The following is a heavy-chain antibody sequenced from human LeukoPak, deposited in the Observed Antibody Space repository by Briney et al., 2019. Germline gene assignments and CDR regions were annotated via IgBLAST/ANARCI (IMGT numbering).Heavy chain of an antibody. D-gene: IGHD2-15*01. V-gene: IGHV1-2*04. CDR2: INPNSGGK. J-gene: IGHJ6*02. CDR3: ARATLVAANYYYYGMDV. CDR1: GYTFTCYY. Sequence: ASVKVSCKASGYTFTCYYMHWVRQAPGQGREWMGWINPNSGGKNYAQKFQGWVTMTRDTSISTAYMELSRLRSDDTAVYHCARATLVAANYYYYGMDVWGQGTTVTVSS.